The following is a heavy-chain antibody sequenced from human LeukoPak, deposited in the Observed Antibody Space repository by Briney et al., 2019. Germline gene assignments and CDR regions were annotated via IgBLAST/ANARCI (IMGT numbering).Heavy chain of an antibody. CDR3: ARGLTMIGFDI. D-gene: IGHD3-22*01. V-gene: IGHV1-8*01. CDR1: GYTFTSYD. J-gene: IGHJ3*02. CDR2: MNPNSGNT. Sequence: EASVKVSCTASGYTFTSYDINWVRQATGQGLEWMGWMNPNSGNTGYAQKFQGRVNMTRNTSISTAYMELSSLRSEDTAVYYCARGLTMIGFDIWGQGTMVTVSS.